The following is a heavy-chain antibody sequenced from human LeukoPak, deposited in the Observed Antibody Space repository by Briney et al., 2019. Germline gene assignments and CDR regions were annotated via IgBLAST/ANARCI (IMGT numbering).Heavy chain of an antibody. Sequence: GGSLRLSCAASGFTFSDHYMDWVRQAPGKGLKWVGRTSNKAKSYTTEYAASVKDRFTISRDDSKNSLYLQMNSLKTEDTAVYYCARVTGAYYFDYWGQGTLVTVSS. CDR2: TSNKAKSYTT. CDR3: ARVTGAYYFDY. J-gene: IGHJ4*02. V-gene: IGHV3-72*01. D-gene: IGHD1-20*01. CDR1: GFTFSDHY.